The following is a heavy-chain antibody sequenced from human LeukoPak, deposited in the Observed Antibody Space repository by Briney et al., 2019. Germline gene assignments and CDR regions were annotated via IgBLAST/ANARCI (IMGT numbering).Heavy chain of an antibody. CDR2: IYTSGST. D-gene: IGHD6-13*01. Sequence: PSETLSLTCSVSGGSISSGSYYWSWNRQPAGKGLEWIGRIYTSGSTNYNPSLKSRVTISVDTSKNQFSLKLSSVTAADTAVYYCARSYGYSSSWYGSDWFDPWGQGTLVTVSS. J-gene: IGHJ5*02. CDR1: GGSISSGSYY. CDR3: ARSYGYSSSWYGSDWFDP. V-gene: IGHV4-61*02.